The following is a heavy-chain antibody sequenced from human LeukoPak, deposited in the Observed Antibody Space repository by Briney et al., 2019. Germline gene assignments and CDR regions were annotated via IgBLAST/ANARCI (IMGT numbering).Heavy chain of an antibody. CDR2: MRGNGET. CDR3: ARASWVSTTDAVR. Sequence: GGSLSLSCGASGLSFSSFAISWVRQGPARGVEWVSSMRGNGETFYADPVKGRFTLYSDSSTNTVYFQLTNLRVEDTAIYYCARASWVSTTDAVRWGQGTLVTVS. CDR1: GLSFSSFA. V-gene: IGHV3-23*01. J-gene: IGHJ4*02. D-gene: IGHD1-14*01.